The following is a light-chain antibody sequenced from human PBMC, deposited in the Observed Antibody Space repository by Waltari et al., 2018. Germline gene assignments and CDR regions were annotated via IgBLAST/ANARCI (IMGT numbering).Light chain of an antibody. CDR1: SSNIGTNN. Sequence: QSVLTQPPSASGTPGQRVTISCSGSSSNIGTNNVNWYQHLPGTAPKLLIYNTYQRPSGVPDRFSGSRSGTSASLAISGLQSDDEGDYYCASWDDSVDAPYVFGTGTKVTVL. J-gene: IGLJ1*01. CDR2: NTY. V-gene: IGLV1-44*01. CDR3: ASWDDSVDAPYV.